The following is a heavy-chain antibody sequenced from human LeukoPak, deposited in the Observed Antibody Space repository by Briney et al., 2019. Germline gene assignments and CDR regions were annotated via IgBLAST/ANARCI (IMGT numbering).Heavy chain of an antibody. CDR1: GFTFRSHD. CDR3: VREGPRGLAFDI. J-gene: IGHJ3*02. CDR2: ISASGGST. Sequence: GGSLRLSCAAAGFTFRSHDMSWVRQAPGKGLEWVSGISASGGSTFYADSVKGRFTISRDNSKNTLYLQMNGLRVEDTAVYYCVREGPRGLAFDIWGQGTMVTVS. V-gene: IGHV3-23*01. D-gene: IGHD3/OR15-3a*01.